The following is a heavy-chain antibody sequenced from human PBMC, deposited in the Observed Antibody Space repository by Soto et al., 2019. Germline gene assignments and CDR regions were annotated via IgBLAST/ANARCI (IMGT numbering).Heavy chain of an antibody. Sequence: SETLSLTCSVCGGSIHSYYLSWIRQSPGKGLEWIGFVYFSGTTRSTSYNPSLKSRVTMSIDRTKSQFSLNLTSVTGADTALYFCARGPLTTENSFDLWGPGTLVTVSS. D-gene: IGHD4-4*01. CDR3: ARGPLTTENSFDL. CDR2: VYFSGTTRST. J-gene: IGHJ5*02. V-gene: IGHV4-59*01. CDR1: GGSIHSYY.